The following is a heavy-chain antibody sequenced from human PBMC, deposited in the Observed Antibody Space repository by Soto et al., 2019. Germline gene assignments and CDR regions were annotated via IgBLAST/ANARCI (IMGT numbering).Heavy chain of an antibody. CDR1: GFTFSTYG. Sequence: PGGSLRLSCAPSGFTFSTYGMHWFRQAPGKGLEWVAVIWYDGSNQYYADSVKGRCTISRDNSKNMLYLQMNSLRAEDTAVYYCARDLGAFNYGSAYFDYWGQGTPVTVSS. J-gene: IGHJ4*02. CDR2: IWYDGSNQ. CDR3: ARDLGAFNYGSAYFDY. V-gene: IGHV3-33*01. D-gene: IGHD3-10*01.